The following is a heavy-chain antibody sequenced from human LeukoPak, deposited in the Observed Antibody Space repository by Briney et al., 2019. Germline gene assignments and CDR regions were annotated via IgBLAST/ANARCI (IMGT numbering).Heavy chain of an antibody. Sequence: GGSLRLSCAASGFTLSSYGMHWVRQAPGKGLEWVAFIRYDGSNKYYADSVKGRFTISRDNSKNTLYLQMNSLRAEDTAVYYCAKESGADFFNYYYYYYMDVWGKGTTVTISS. V-gene: IGHV3-30*02. CDR2: IRYDGSNK. J-gene: IGHJ6*03. CDR3: AKESGADFFNYYYYYYMDV. CDR1: GFTLSSYG. D-gene: IGHD3-3*01.